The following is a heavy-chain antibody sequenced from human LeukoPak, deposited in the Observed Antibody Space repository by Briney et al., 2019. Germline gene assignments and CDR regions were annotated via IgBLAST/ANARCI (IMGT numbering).Heavy chain of an antibody. J-gene: IGHJ4*02. V-gene: IGHV5-51*01. D-gene: IGHD2-2*01. CDR2: IYPGDSDT. CDR1: GYSFTSYW. CDR3: ARQEVYCNSTSCHILLFDY. Sequence: GESLKISCKGSGYSFTSYWIGWVRQMPGKGLEWMGIIYPGDSDTRYSPSFQGQVTISADKSISTAYLQWSSLKASDTAMYYCARQEVYCNSTSCHILLFDYWGQGTLVTVSS.